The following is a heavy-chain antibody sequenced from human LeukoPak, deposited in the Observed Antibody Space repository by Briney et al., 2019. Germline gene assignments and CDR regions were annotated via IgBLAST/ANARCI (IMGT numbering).Heavy chain of an antibody. CDR3: ARDLSRGQVTDY. J-gene: IGHJ4*02. CDR2: ISSSSSYI. CDR1: GFTFSSYS. V-gene: IGHV3-21*01. D-gene: IGHD3-10*01. Sequence: GGSLRLSCAASGFTFSSYSMNWVRQAPGKGLEWVSSISSSSSYIYYADSVKGRFTISRDNAKNSLYLQMNSLRAEDTAVYYCARDLSRGQVTDYWGQGTLVTVSS.